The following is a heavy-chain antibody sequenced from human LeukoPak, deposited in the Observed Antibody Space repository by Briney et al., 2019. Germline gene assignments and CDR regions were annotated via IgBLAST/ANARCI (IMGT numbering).Heavy chain of an antibody. D-gene: IGHD6-19*01. Sequence: GGSLRLSCAASGFTFSSYAMHWVRQAPGKGLEWVAVISYDGSNKYYADSVKGRFTISRDNSKNTLYLQMNSLRAEDTAVYYCARDSSGWYARWFDPWGQGTLVTVSS. CDR2: ISYDGSNK. CDR1: GFTFSSYA. V-gene: IGHV3-30-3*01. CDR3: ARDSSGWYARWFDP. J-gene: IGHJ5*02.